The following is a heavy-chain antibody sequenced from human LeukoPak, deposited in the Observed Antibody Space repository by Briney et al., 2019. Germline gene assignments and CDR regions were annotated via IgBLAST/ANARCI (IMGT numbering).Heavy chain of an antibody. Sequence: SETLSLTCTVSGGSISSGGYSWSWLRQHPGKGLEWIGYIYYSGSTYYNPSLKSRVTISVDTSKNQFSLKLSSVTAADTAVYYCARTRYCSSTSCYRSAFDIWGQGTMVTVSS. V-gene: IGHV4-31*03. J-gene: IGHJ3*02. CDR1: GGSISSGGYS. CDR3: ARTRYCSSTSCYRSAFDI. CDR2: IYYSGST. D-gene: IGHD2-2*02.